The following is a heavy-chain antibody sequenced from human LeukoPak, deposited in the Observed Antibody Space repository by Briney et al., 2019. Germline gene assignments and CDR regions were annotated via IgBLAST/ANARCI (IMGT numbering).Heavy chain of an antibody. J-gene: IGHJ4*02. CDR2: MSYDGSKI. D-gene: IGHD3-22*01. Sequence: PGGSLRLSWAASGFTFGDYAMHWGRQAPGKGREWVSVMSYDGSKIYYADSVKGRFTISRDNSKNTLYLQMGSLRAEDTAVYYCAKGSSGGRPYYFDSWGQGTLVTVSS. V-gene: IGHV3-30-3*02. CDR1: GFTFGDYA. CDR3: AKGSSGGRPYYFDS.